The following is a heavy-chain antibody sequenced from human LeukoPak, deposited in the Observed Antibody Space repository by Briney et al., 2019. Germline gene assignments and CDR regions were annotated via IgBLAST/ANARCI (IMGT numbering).Heavy chain of an antibody. Sequence: ASVKVSCKASGYTFTGYYMHWVRQAPGRGLEWMGWINPNSGGTNYAQKFQGRVTMTRDTSISTAYMELSRLRSDDTAVYYCARDLSDRSYYGSGSYPEDDAFDIWGQGTMVTVSS. V-gene: IGHV1-2*02. CDR1: GYTFTGYY. J-gene: IGHJ3*02. D-gene: IGHD3-10*01. CDR2: INPNSGGT. CDR3: ARDLSDRSYYGSGSYPEDDAFDI.